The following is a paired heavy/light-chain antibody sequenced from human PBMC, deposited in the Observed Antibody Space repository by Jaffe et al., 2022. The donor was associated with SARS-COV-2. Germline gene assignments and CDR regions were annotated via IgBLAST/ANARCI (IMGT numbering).Heavy chain of an antibody. V-gene: IGHV3-21*01. CDR1: GFTSSSYC. D-gene: IGHD2-15*01. J-gene: IGHJ6*03. CDR2: ITTVTFI. CDR3: ARGRGGSPPYYMDV. Sequence: EVQLVESGGGLVKPGESLRLSCAASGFTSSSYCINWVRQAPGQGLEWISSITTVTFIYYADSVKGRFTVSRDSAKNSVYLQMNSLRVEDTAVYYCARGRGGSPPYYMDVWGKGTTVTVSS.
Light chain of an antibody. J-gene: IGLJ1*01. CDR3: SSYISDTTYV. Sequence: QSALTQPASVSGSPGQSITISCTGTSSDVGDNKYVSWYQQHPGKAPQLMVYDVTNRPSGVSNRFSGSKSGNTASLTISGLQAEDEADYYCSSYISDTTYVFGTGTKVTVL. V-gene: IGLV2-14*03. CDR1: SSDVGDNKY. CDR2: DVT.